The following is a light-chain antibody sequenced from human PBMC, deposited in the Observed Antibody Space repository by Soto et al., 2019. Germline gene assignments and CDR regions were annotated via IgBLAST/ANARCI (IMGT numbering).Light chain of an antibody. CDR2: XXX. J-gene: IGKJ5*01. CDR1: QSVSSTY. CDR3: QQYGSSPIT. Sequence: ELVFTQSPGTLSLSPGARATLSCRASQSVSSTYLAWYQQRPGQTPRLLIXXXXTXXXXXXXRFSGSGSGTDFSLTISGLEXEXXTVYYCQQYGSSPITFGQGTRLEIK. V-gene: IGKV3-20*01.